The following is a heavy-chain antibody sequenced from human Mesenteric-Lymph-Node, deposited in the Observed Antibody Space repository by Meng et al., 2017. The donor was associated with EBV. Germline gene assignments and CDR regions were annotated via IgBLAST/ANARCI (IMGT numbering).Heavy chain of an antibody. CDR3: AHKRITMFQGALDF. CDR1: GFSLSTSEMA. D-gene: IGHD3-10*01. Sequence: QITLKESGPTLVKSAQTLTLTCTFSGFSLSTSEMAVTWIRQPPGKALEWLAVIYWDDDKRYSPSLKNRLTLTKVTSKNQVVLTLTNVDPVDTATYYCAHKRITMFQGALDFWGPGTLVTVSS. CDR2: IYWDDDK. V-gene: IGHV2-5*02. J-gene: IGHJ4*02.